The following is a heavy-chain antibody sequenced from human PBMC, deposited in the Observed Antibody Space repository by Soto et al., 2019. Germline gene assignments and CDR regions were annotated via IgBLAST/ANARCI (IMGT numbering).Heavy chain of an antibody. J-gene: IGHJ6*02. V-gene: IGHV1-69*13. D-gene: IGHD3-3*01. CDR1: GGTFSSYA. Sequence: GASVKVSCKASGGTFSSYAISWVRQAPGQGLEWMGGIIPIFGTADYAQKFQGRVTITADESTSTAYMELSSLRSEDTAVYYCARAPPLSPRPLTIFGAKTSAPLYYYYGMDVWGQGTTVTVSS. CDR2: IIPIFGTA. CDR3: ARAPPLSPRPLTIFGAKTSAPLYYYYGMDV.